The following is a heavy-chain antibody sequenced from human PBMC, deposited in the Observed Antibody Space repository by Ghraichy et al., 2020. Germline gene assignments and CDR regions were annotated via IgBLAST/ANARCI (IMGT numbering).Heavy chain of an antibody. V-gene: IGHV4-59*01. CDR3: ARQPGEDFWKNTHYDT. Sequence: SETLSLTCSVSGYSISKYYLTWIRQPPGKGLEWIGYIYHSGTTNYNPSLRSRVTISADRSRNQISLKLTSVTTADTDVSYCARQPGEDFWKNTHYDTWGQGTLVTVSS. CDR1: GYSISKYY. J-gene: IGHJ5*02. D-gene: IGHD3-3*01. CDR2: IYHSGTT.